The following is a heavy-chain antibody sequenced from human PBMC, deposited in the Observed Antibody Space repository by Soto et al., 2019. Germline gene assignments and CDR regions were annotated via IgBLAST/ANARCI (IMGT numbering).Heavy chain of an antibody. CDR2: ISGSGGST. CDR3: AKERTSSSWYEHYFDY. J-gene: IGHJ4*02. V-gene: IGHV3-23*01. D-gene: IGHD6-13*01. CDR1: GFTFSSYA. Sequence: EVQLLESGGGLVQPGGSLRLSCAASGFTFSSYAMSWVRQAPGTGLEWVSAISGSGGSTYYADSVKGRFTISRDNSKNALYLQMNSLRAEDTAVYYCAKERTSSSWYEHYFDYWGQGTLVTVSS.